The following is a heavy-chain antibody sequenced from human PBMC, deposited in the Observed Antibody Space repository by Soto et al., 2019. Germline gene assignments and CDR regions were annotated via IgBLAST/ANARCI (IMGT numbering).Heavy chain of an antibody. CDR2: IYPGDSDT. D-gene: IGHD5-12*01. Sequence: GESLKISCKGSGYSFTSYWIGWVRQMPGKGLEWMGIIYPGDSDTRYSPSFQGQVTISADKSISTAYLQWSSLKASDTAMYYCARQNIVGGYASYYYYYYMDVWGKGTTVTVSS. CDR1: GYSFTSYW. V-gene: IGHV5-51*01. J-gene: IGHJ6*03. CDR3: ARQNIVGGYASYYYYYYMDV.